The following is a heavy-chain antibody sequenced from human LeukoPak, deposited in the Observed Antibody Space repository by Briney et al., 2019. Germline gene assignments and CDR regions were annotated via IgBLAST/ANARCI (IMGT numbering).Heavy chain of an antibody. CDR1: GFTVSSNY. Sequence: PGGSLRLSCAASGFTVSSNYMSWVRQAPGKGLEWVSVIYSGGSTYYADSVKGRFTISRDNTKNTLYLQMNSLGAEATAVYYCASSPGARYYYDSSGYLGYWGQGTLVTVSS. CDR2: IYSGGST. D-gene: IGHD3-22*01. J-gene: IGHJ4*02. CDR3: ASSPGARYYYDSSGYLGY. V-gene: IGHV3-53*01.